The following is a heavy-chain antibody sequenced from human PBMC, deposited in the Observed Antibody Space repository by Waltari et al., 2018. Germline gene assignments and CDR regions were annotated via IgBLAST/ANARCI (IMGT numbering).Heavy chain of an antibody. CDR1: GYSFTSYW. CDR2: IYPGDSDT. Sequence: EVQLVQSGAEVKKPGESLKISCTGSGYSFTSYWIGWVRQMPGKGLEWMGIIYPGDSDTRYSPSFQGQVTISADKSISTAYLQWSSLKASDTAMYYCARTHYYDSSGYPYYFDYWGQGTLVTVSS. V-gene: IGHV5-51*01. D-gene: IGHD3-22*01. CDR3: ARTHYYDSSGYPYYFDY. J-gene: IGHJ4*02.